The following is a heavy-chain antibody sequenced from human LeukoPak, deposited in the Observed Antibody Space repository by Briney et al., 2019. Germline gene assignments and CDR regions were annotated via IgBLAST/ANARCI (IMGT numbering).Heavy chain of an antibody. CDR3: AAESERWLVRS. D-gene: IGHD6-19*01. V-gene: IGHV4-59*01. CDR1: GGSISSYY. J-gene: IGHJ4*02. Sequence: SETLSLTCTVSGGSISSYYWSWIRQPPGRGLEWIGYIYYSGGTNYNPSLESRVTISIDTSRNQFSLRVSSVTAADTAVYYCAAESERWLVRSWGQGTLVTVSS. CDR2: IYYSGGT.